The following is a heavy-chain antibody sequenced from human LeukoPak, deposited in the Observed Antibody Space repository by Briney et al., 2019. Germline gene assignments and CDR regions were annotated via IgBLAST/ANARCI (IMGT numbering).Heavy chain of an antibody. D-gene: IGHD1-26*01. Sequence: SETLSLTCAVSGYSISSGYYWGWIRQPPGKGLEWIGSIYHSGSTYYNPSLKSRVTIPVDTSKNQFSLKLSSVAAADTAVYYCARAQEGVVGATAGAAFDIWGQGTMVTVSS. V-gene: IGHV4-38-2*01. CDR3: ARAQEGVVGATAGAAFDI. CDR2: IYHSGST. CDR1: GYSISSGYY. J-gene: IGHJ3*02.